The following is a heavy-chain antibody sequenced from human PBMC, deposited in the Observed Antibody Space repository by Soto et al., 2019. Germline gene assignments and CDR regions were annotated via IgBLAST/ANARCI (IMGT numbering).Heavy chain of an antibody. V-gene: IGHV4-30-2*01. J-gene: IGHJ6*02. CDR2: IYDSGST. CDR1: GDCLSRGAYS. CDR3: ARGSSSYYVYGMDV. Sequence: SETLSLACAVSGDCLSRGAYSWTWIRQPPGKALEWIGNIYDSGSTSYNPSLKSRVTISVDTSKNQFSLRLTSVTAADTAVYFCARGSSSYYVYGMDVRGQGTTVSVAS. D-gene: IGHD6-6*01.